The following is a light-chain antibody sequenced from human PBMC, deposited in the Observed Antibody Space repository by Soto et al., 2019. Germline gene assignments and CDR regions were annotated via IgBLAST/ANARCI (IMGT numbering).Light chain of an antibody. V-gene: IGKV4-1*01. CDR1: QSCLYSSNNKNY. J-gene: IGKJ1*01. CDR3: QQYYSTPQT. Sequence: DIVMTQSPDSLAVSLGERATINCKSSQSCLYSSNNKNYLAWYQQKPGQPPKLLIYWASTRESGVPDRFSGSGSGTDFTLTISSLQAEDVAVYYCQQYYSTPQTFGQGTKVEIK. CDR2: WAS.